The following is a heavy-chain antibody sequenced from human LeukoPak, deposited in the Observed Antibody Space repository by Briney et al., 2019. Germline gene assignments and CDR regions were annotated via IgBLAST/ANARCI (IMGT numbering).Heavy chain of an antibody. CDR1: GGSISSSNNY. J-gene: IGHJ3*02. D-gene: IGHD3-10*01. V-gene: IGHV4-61*02. Sequence: SQTLSLTCTVSGGSISSSNNYWNWIRQPAGKGLEWIGRIYPGGSTNYNPSLKSRVTISLDTSGNQFSLKLSSVTAADTAVYYCARGITMVRGAFDIWGQGTMVTVSS. CDR2: IYPGGST. CDR3: ARGITMVRGAFDI.